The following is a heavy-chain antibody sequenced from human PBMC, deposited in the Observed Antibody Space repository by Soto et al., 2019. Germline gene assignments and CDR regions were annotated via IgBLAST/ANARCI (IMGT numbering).Heavy chain of an antibody. CDR1: GFTFSSYA. Sequence: GGSLRLACEASGFTFSSYAMRWVRQAPGKGLEWVSGTSGTGGSTYYADSVKGRLTISRDNSKKTLYLQMNSLRAEDTALYYCASGEGFYDSSGYARRDVLAVWGQGTTVPVSS. CDR3: ASGEGFYDSSGYARRDVLAV. CDR2: TSGTGGST. V-gene: IGHV3-23*01. D-gene: IGHD3-22*01. J-gene: IGHJ6*02.